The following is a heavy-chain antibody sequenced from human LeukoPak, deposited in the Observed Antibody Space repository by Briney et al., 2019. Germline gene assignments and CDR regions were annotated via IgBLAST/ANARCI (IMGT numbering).Heavy chain of an antibody. J-gene: IGHJ4*02. CDR2: SHYSGTT. D-gene: IGHD6-13*01. CDR1: GGSIRSYY. Sequence: SETLSLTCTVSGGSIRSYYWSWIRQPPGKGLEWIGYSHYSGTTDYNPSLKSRVTISVDTSKNQLSLKVSDVTAADTAVYYCARDPHSYSSRWSLYFDYWGQGALVTVSS. CDR3: ARDPHSYSSRWSLYFDY. V-gene: IGHV4-59*01.